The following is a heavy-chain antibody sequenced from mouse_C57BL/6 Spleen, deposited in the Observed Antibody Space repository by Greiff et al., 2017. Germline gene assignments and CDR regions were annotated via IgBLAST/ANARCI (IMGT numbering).Heavy chain of an antibody. CDR2: IHPNSGST. V-gene: IGHV1-64*01. CDR3: TNYAWFAY. Sequence: QVQLQQPGAELVKPGASVKLSCRASGYTFTSYWMHWVKQRPGQGLEWIGMIHPNSGSTNYNEKFKNKATLTVDKSSSTAYLQLSSLTSEDSAVSYCTNYAWFAYWGQGTLVTVSA. CDR1: GYTFTSYW. J-gene: IGHJ3*01. D-gene: IGHD2-4*01.